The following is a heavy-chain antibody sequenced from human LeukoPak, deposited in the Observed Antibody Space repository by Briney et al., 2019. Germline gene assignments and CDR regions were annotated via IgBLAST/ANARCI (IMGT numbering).Heavy chain of an antibody. Sequence: SETLSLTCTVSGGSISSYYWSWIRQPPGKGLEWIGYIYYSGSTNYNPSLKSRVTISVDTSKNQFSLKLSSVTAADTAVYYCAGDTGAVAGPDYWGQGTLVTVSS. V-gene: IGHV4-59*01. CDR1: GGSISSYY. J-gene: IGHJ4*02. D-gene: IGHD6-19*01. CDR2: IYYSGST. CDR3: AGDTGAVAGPDY.